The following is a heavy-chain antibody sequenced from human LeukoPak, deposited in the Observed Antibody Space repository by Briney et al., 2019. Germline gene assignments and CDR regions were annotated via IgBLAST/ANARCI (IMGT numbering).Heavy chain of an antibody. CDR1: GGTFSSYA. V-gene: IGHV1-2*04. CDR3: ARGTRLRFLEWSDAFDI. CDR2: INPNSGGT. D-gene: IGHD3-3*01. Sequence: ASVKVSCKASGGTFSSYAISWVRQAPGQGLEWMGWINPNSGGTNYAQKFQGWVTMTRDTSISTAYMELSRLRSDDTAVYYCARGTRLRFLEWSDAFDIWGQGTMVTVSS. J-gene: IGHJ3*02.